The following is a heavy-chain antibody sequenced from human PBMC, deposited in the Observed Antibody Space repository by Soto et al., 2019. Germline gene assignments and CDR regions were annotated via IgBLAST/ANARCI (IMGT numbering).Heavy chain of an antibody. V-gene: IGHV3-11*01. Sequence: PGGSLRLSCAASGFTFSDYYMSWIRQAPGKGLERVSYISSSGSTIYYADSVKGRFTISRDNAKNSLYLQMNSLRAEDTAVYYCAKAGAIAAPYYYYYLDVWGKGTTVTVSS. D-gene: IGHD6-6*01. CDR2: ISSSGSTI. J-gene: IGHJ6*03. CDR3: AKAGAIAAPYYYYYLDV. CDR1: GFTFSDYY.